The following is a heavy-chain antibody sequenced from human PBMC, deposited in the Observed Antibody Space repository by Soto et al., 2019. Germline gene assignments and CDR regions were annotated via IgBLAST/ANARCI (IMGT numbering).Heavy chain of an antibody. CDR2: IWYDGSNK. CDR1: GFTFSSYG. CDR3: ARVLYGSPTSLLDY. Sequence: GGSLRLSCAASGFTFSSYGMHWVRQAPGKGLEWVAVIWYDGSNKYYADSVKGRFTISRDNSKNTLYLQMNSLRAEDTAVYYCARVLYGSPTSLLDYWGQGTLVTVSS. D-gene: IGHD1-26*01. J-gene: IGHJ4*02. V-gene: IGHV3-33*01.